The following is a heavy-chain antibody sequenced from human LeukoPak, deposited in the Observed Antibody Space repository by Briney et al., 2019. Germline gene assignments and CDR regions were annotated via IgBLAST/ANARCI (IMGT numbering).Heavy chain of an antibody. Sequence: GGSLRLSCAASGFTFSSYWMSWVRQAPGKGLEWVANIKRDGSEKYYVDSVKGRFTISRDNAKNSLYLQMNSLRAEDTAVYYCARPYGSSWFHVVYWGQGTLVTVSS. D-gene: IGHD6-13*01. CDR3: ARPYGSSWFHVVY. J-gene: IGHJ4*02. CDR1: GFTFSSYW. V-gene: IGHV3-7*01. CDR2: IKRDGSEK.